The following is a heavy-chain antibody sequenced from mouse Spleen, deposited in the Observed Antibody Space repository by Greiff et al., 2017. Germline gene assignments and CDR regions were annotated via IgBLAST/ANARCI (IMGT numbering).Heavy chain of an antibody. CDR3: ARESQLAWFAY. CDR2: IYPGDGDT. V-gene: IGHV1-82*01. Sequence: QVQLKESGPELVKPGASVKISCKASGYAFSSSWMNWVKQRPGKGLEWIGRIYPGDGDTNYNGKFKGKATLTADKSSSTAYMQLSSLTSEDSAVYFCARESQLAWFAYWGQGTLVTVSA. D-gene: IGHD4-1*02. J-gene: IGHJ3*01. CDR1: GYAFSSSW.